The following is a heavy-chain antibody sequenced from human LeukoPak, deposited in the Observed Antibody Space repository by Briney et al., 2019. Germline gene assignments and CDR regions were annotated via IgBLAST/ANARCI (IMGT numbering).Heavy chain of an antibody. CDR1: GFTFSSDT. CDR2: MSSSFYSI. V-gene: IGHV3-48*01. D-gene: IGHD3-16*01. Sequence: PGGSLRLSCTASGFTFSSDTMNWVRQAPGNGLEWVSYMSSSFYSIYYADAVKGRFTISRDNAKNSLYLQMNSLRAEDTAVYYCARALDYMDVWGKGTTVIVSS. J-gene: IGHJ6*03. CDR3: ARALDYMDV.